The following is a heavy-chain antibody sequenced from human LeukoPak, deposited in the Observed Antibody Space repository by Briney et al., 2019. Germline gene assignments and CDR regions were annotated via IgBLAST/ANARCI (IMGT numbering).Heavy chain of an antibody. CDR3: ARAPSEIGGYYPEYFRH. D-gene: IGHD3-22*01. CDR1: GFTLSSYW. J-gene: IGHJ1*01. V-gene: IGHV3-74*01. CDR2: IKSEGRT. Sequence: GGSLRLSCAASGFTLSSYWMHWVRQAPGKGLVWVSRIKSEGRTNYADSVKGRFTISRDNAKNTVSLQMNSLRAEDTGVYYCARAPSEIGGYYPEYFRHWGQGTLVIVSS.